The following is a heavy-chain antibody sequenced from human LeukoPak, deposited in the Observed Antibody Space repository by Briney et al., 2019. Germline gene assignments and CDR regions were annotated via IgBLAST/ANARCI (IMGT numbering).Heavy chain of an antibody. CDR3: ARDPPDYYDSSGYYFDY. CDR2: IYYSGST. D-gene: IGHD3-22*01. CDR1: GGSISSSSYY. Sequence: PSETLSLTCTVSGGSISSSSYYWGWIRQPPGKGLEWVGSIYYSGSTYYNPSLKSRVTISVDTSKNQFSLKLSSVTAADTAVYYCARDPPDYYDSSGYYFDYWGQGTLVTVSS. J-gene: IGHJ4*02. V-gene: IGHV4-39*07.